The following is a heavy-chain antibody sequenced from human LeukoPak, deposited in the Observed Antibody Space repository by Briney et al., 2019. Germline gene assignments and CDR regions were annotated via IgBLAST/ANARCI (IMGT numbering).Heavy chain of an antibody. D-gene: IGHD3-22*01. V-gene: IGHV4-39*07. J-gene: IGHJ5*02. Sequence: SETLSLTCTVSGGSIISDSYYWAWLRQPPGKGLEWIGSAYYTGTAYYNPSLKSRVTISVDTSKSQFSLKLSSVTAADTAVYYCARDSLYDSSGHAPWGQGSLVTVSS. CDR1: GGSIISDSYY. CDR2: AYYTGTA. CDR3: ARDSLYDSSGHAP.